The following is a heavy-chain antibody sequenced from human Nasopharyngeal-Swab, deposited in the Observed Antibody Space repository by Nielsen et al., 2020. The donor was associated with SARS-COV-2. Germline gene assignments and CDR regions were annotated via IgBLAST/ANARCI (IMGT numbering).Heavy chain of an antibody. CDR1: GFTFSNYG. CDR3: ARDEAGTANSGFDY. D-gene: IGHD1-1*01. CDR2: IWYDGSNK. Sequence: GGSLRLSCAASGFTFSNYGMHWVRQAPGKGLEWVAVIWYDGSNKYYADSVKGRFTISRDNSKNTVYLQMNSLRAEDTAVYYCARDEAGTANSGFDYWGQGTLVTVSS. V-gene: IGHV3-33*01. J-gene: IGHJ4*02.